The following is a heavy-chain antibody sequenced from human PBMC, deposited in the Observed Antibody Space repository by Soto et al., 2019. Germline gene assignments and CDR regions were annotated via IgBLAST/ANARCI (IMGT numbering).Heavy chain of an antibody. Sequence: PSETLSLTCTVSGGSISSYYWSWIRQPPGKGLEWIGYIYYSGSTNYNPSLKSRVTISVDTSKNQFSLKLSSVTAADTAVYYCAREATGTIYYFDYWGQGTPVTVSS. CDR3: AREATGTIYYFDY. CDR1: GGSISSYY. V-gene: IGHV4-59*01. CDR2: IYYSGST. D-gene: IGHD1-1*01. J-gene: IGHJ4*02.